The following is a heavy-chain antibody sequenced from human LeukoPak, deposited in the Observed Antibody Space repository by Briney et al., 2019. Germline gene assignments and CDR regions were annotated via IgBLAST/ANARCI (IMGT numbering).Heavy chain of an antibody. J-gene: IGHJ3*02. V-gene: IGHV3-23*01. CDR2: ISNNGGYT. D-gene: IGHD3-9*01. CDR3: AKASVYDILLMGAFDI. CDR1: GFTFSSSA. Sequence: GGSLRLSCAASGFTFSSSAMSWVRQAPGKGLEWVSAISNNGGYTYYADSVQGRFTISRDNSKSTLCLQMNSLRAEDTAVYYCAKASVYDILLMGAFDIWGQGTMVTVSS.